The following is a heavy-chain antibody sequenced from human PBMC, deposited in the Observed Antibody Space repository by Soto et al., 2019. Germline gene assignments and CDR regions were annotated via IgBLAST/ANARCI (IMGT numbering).Heavy chain of an antibody. J-gene: IGHJ6*02. CDR3: ARVADYGGYGMDV. CDR2: IIPIPGIA. V-gene: IGHV1-69*02. D-gene: IGHD4-17*01. CDR1: GGTFSSYT. Sequence: QVQLVQSGAEVKKPGSSVKVSCKASGGTFSSYTISWVRQAPGQGLEWMGRIIPIPGIANYAQKFQGRVTITADKSTSTAYMELSSLRSEDTAVYYCARVADYGGYGMDVWGQGTTVTVSS.